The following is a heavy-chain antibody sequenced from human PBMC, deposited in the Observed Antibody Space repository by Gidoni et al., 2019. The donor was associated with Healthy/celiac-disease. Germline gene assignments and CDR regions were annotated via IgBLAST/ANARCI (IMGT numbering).Heavy chain of an antibody. CDR2: ISGSGGST. CDR1: GFTFSSYA. J-gene: IGHJ4*02. CDR3: AKVDILTGNTIDY. V-gene: IGHV3-23*01. D-gene: IGHD3-9*01. Sequence: SGFTFSSYAMSWVRQAPGKGLEWVSAISGSGGSTYYADSVKGRFTISRDNSKNTLYLQMNSLRAEDTAVYYCAKVDILTGNTIDYWGQGTLVTVSS.